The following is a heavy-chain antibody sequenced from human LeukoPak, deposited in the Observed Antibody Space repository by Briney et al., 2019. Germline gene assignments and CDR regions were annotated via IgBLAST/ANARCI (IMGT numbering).Heavy chain of an antibody. CDR1: GDSVSRSSYY. CDR3: ASRSLFYDSSGYYW. CDR2: IYYSGST. Sequence: SETLSLTCTVSGDSVSRSSYYWGWIRQPPGKGLEWIGSIYYSGSTYHNPSLKSRVTISVDTSKNQFPLKMRSVTAADTAVYYCASRSLFYDSSGYYWWGQGTLVTVSS. D-gene: IGHD3-22*01. J-gene: IGHJ4*02. V-gene: IGHV4-39*01.